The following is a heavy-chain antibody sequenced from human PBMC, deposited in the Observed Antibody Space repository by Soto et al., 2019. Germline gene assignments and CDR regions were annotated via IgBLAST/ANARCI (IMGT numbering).Heavy chain of an antibody. D-gene: IGHD3-9*01. V-gene: IGHV3-7*05. CDR3: AKDESAGYYYFDY. Sequence: PGGSLRLSCAASGFTFSTYWMFWVRQAPGKGLEWVATIKQDGSQKLYVDSVKGRFTISRDNSKNTLYLQMNSLRAEDTAVYYCAKDESAGYYYFDYWGQGTLVTVSS. CDR2: IKQDGSQK. J-gene: IGHJ4*02. CDR1: GFTFSTYW.